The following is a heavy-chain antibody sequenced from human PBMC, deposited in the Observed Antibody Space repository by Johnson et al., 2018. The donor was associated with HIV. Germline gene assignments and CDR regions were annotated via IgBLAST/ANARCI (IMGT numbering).Heavy chain of an antibody. Sequence: VQLVESGGGLVQPGGSLRFSCAASGFTFSSYVMSWVRQAPGKGLEWVSSISGSGGGTYYADSVTGRFSISRDNSKNTVYLQMHSLRPEDTAVYYCATIWPGNFAFDIWGQGTVVTVSS. CDR3: ATIWPGNFAFDI. CDR2: ISGSGGGT. D-gene: IGHD2-2*02. V-gene: IGHV3-23*04. CDR1: GFTFSSYV. J-gene: IGHJ3*02.